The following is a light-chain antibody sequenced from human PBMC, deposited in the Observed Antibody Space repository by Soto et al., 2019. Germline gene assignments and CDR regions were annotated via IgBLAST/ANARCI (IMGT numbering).Light chain of an antibody. J-gene: IGKJ1*01. Sequence: AMQITQSPSSLSASVGDRSTITCRASQCIRNDLGWYQQKPGKAPKLLVYAAASLQSGVPSMFSGSGSGADFTLTTSRMQPEDFATYYCLQDYNYPWTFGQGTKVDIK. V-gene: IGKV1-6*01. CDR2: AAA. CDR1: QCIRND. CDR3: LQDYNYPWT.